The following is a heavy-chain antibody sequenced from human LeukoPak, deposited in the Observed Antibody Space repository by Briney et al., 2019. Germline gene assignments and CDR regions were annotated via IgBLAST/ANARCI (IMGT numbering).Heavy chain of an antibody. CDR3: ARDGNIVVVPAAIYTWYFDL. J-gene: IGHJ2*01. Sequence: SETLSLTCTVSGGSISSYYWSWIRQPPGKGLEWIGRIYTSGSTNYNPSLKSRVTMSVDTSKNQFSLKLSSVTAADTAVYYCARDGNIVVVPAAIYTWYFDLWGRGTLVTVSS. CDR2: IYTSGST. D-gene: IGHD2-2*02. V-gene: IGHV4-4*07. CDR1: GGSISSYY.